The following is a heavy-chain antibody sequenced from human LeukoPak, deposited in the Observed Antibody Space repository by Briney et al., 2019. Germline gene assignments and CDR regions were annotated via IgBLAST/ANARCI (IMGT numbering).Heavy chain of an antibody. Sequence: GRSLRLSCAASGFTFDDYAMHWVRQAPGKGLEWVSGISWNSGSIGYVDSVKGRFTISRDNAKNSLYLQMNSLTAEDMALYYCARGMRDCYGLDYWGQGALVTVSS. J-gene: IGHJ4*02. V-gene: IGHV3-9*03. CDR3: ARGMRDCYGLDY. D-gene: IGHD2-21*02. CDR1: GFTFDDYA. CDR2: ISWNSGSI.